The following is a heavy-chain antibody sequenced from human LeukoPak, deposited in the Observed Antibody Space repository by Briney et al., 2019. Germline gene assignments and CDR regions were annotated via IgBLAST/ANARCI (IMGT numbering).Heavy chain of an antibody. D-gene: IGHD2-2*01. CDR1: XFXXXXXX. Sequence: PGGSLXLSCAASXFXXXXXXXXXVXXXPGXXXXXVXXXSXXXXXXXXXDXVKXXXTISXENSKTTLYLQMNSLRAEDTAVYYCARPPPRGYXSXXSCYVPNDAFDIWGQGTMVTVSS. V-gene: IGHV3-30*04. CDR2: XSXXXXXX. CDR3: ARPPPRGYXSXXSCYVPNDAFDI. J-gene: IGHJ3*02.